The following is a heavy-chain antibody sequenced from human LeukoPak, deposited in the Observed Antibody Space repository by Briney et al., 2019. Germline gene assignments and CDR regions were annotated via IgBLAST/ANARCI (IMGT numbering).Heavy chain of an antibody. Sequence: GESLKISCNGSGYSFTSYWICWVREMPGKGLEWMGIIYPGDSDTRYSPSFQGQVTISADKSISTAYLQWSSLKASDTAMYYCARQRLTNRNWFDPWGQGTLVTVSS. V-gene: IGHV5-51*01. CDR3: ARQRLTNRNWFDP. J-gene: IGHJ5*02. CDR2: IYPGDSDT. CDR1: GYSFTSYW. D-gene: IGHD1-14*01.